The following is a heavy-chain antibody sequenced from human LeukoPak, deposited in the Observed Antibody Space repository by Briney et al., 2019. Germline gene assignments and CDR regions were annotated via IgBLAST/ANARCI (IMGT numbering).Heavy chain of an antibody. CDR1: GGSFSGYY. CDR3: ARAGVIVVVPAAMLSYWFDP. CDR2: INHSGST. D-gene: IGHD2-2*01. V-gene: IGHV4-34*01. J-gene: IGHJ5*02. Sequence: SETLSLTCAVYGGSFSGYYWSWIRQPPGKGLEWIGEINHSGSTNYNPSLKGRVTISVDTSKNQFSLKLSSVTAADTAVYYCARAGVIVVVPAAMLSYWFDPWGQGTLVTVSS.